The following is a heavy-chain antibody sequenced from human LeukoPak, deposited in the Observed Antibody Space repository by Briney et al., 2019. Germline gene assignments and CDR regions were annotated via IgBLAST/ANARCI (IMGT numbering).Heavy chain of an antibody. D-gene: IGHD3-10*01. Sequence: SETLSLTCTVSSGSITGYYWSWIRQPPGKGLEWIGYIYYSGSTNYNPSLKSRVTISVDTSKNQFSLKLSSVTAADTAVYYCARGLYYYGSGSYYPGGFDYWGQGTLVTVSS. V-gene: IGHV4-59*01. J-gene: IGHJ4*02. CDR2: IYYSGST. CDR1: SGSITGYY. CDR3: ARGLYYYGSGSYYPGGFDY.